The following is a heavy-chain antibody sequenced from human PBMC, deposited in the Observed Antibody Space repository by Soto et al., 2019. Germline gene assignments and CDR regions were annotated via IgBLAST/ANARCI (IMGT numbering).Heavy chain of an antibody. Sequence: GGSLRLSCAASGFTFSSYAMSWVRQAPGKGLEWVSAISGSGGSTYYADSVKGRFTISRDNSKNTLYLQMNSLRAEDTAVYYCAKGGLVNCSGGSCYSFDYWGQGTLVTVSS. CDR3: AKGGLVNCSGGSCYSFDY. CDR1: GFTFSSYA. D-gene: IGHD2-15*01. J-gene: IGHJ4*02. CDR2: ISGSGGST. V-gene: IGHV3-23*01.